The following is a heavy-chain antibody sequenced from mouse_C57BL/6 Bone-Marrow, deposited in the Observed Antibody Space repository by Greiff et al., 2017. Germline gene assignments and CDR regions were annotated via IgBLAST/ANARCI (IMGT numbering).Heavy chain of an antibody. J-gene: IGHJ4*01. CDR3: ARERYGNYPYAKDY. V-gene: IGHV2-9-1*01. Sequence: VQRVESGPGLVAPSQSLSITCTVSGFSLTSYAISWVRQPPGKGLERLGVIWTGGGTNYNSALKSRLSISKDNSKSQVFLKMNSLQTDDTARYYCARERYGNYPYAKDYWGQGTSGNVFS. CDR1: GFSLTSYA. D-gene: IGHD2-10*02. CDR2: IWTGGGT.